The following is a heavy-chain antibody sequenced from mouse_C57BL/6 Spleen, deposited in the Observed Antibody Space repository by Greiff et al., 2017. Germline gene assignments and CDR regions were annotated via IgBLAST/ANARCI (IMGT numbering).Heavy chain of an antibody. CDR1: GYTFTSYW. CDR2: IHPNSGST. CDR3: TLTWTKRYYLDY. V-gene: IGHV1-64*01. J-gene: IGHJ2*01. Sequence: QVQLQQPGAELVKPGASVKLSCKASGYTFTSYWMHWVKQRPGQGLEWIGMIHPNSGSTNYNEKFKSKATLTVDKSSSTAYMQLSSLTSEDSAVYACTLTWTKRYYLDYGGQGTTLTVSS. D-gene: IGHD4-1*01.